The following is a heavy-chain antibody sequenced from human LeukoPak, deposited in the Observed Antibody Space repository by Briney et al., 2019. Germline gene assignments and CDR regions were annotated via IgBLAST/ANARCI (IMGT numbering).Heavy chain of an antibody. D-gene: IGHD3-10*01. CDR1: GFTFSSYW. J-gene: IGHJ4*02. CDR2: IKQDGSEK. CDR3: AKVFIWFGELSHFDY. V-gene: IGHV3-7*01. Sequence: GGSLRLSCAASGFTFSSYWMSWVRQAPGKGLEWVANIKQDGSEKYYADSVKGRFTISRDNSRNKLYLQMNSLRAEDTALYYCAKVFIWFGELSHFDYWGQGTLVTVSS.